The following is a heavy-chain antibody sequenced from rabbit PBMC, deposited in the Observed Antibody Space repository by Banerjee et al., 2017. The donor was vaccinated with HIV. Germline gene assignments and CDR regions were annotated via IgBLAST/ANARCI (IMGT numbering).Heavy chain of an antibody. Sequence: QLVESGEGLVQPEGSLTLTCKASGFAFSYSYYMCWVRQAPGKGLEWIGCIATGSGRTYYASWVNGRFTISSHNAQNTLYLQLNSLTAADTATYFCAREPGNSRVYVDMWGQGTLVTVS. J-gene: IGHJ3*01. CDR3: AREPGNSRVYVDM. V-gene: IGHV1S7*01. D-gene: IGHD7-1*01. CDR1: GFAFSYSYY. CDR2: IATGSGRT.